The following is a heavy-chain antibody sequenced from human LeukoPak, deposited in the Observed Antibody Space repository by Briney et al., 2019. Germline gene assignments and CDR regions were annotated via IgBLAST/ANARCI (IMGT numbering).Heavy chain of an antibody. V-gene: IGHV3-21*01. CDR2: ISSSSSYI. Sequence: GGSLRLSCAASGFTFSSYSMNWVRQAPGKGPERVSSISSSSSYIYYADSVKGRFTISRDNAKNSLYLQMNSLRAEDTAVYYCARDPTQAAYYYDSDYWGQGTLVTVSS. CDR1: GFTFSSYS. CDR3: ARDPTQAAYYYDSDY. J-gene: IGHJ4*02. D-gene: IGHD3-22*01.